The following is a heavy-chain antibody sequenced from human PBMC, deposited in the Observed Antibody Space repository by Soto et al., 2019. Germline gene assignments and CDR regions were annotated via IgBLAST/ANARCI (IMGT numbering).Heavy chain of an antibody. CDR2: ISYDGSNK. CDR1: GFTFSSYA. D-gene: IGHD5-18*01. Sequence: GGSLRLSCAASGFTFSSYAMHWVRQAPGKGLEWVAVISYDGSNKYYADSVKGRFTISRDNSKNTLYLQMNSLRAEDTAVYYCARDVLDGYSYDGFDPWGQGTLVTVSS. CDR3: ARDVLDGYSYDGFDP. J-gene: IGHJ5*02. V-gene: IGHV3-30-3*01.